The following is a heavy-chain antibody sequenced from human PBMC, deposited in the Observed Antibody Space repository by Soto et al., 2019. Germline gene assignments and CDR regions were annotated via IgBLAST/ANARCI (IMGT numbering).Heavy chain of an antibody. V-gene: IGHV3-30-3*01. CDR2: ISYDGSNK. CDR1: GFTFSSYA. J-gene: IGHJ5*02. D-gene: IGHD5-12*01. CDR3: ARDPVDGYAFFDN. Sequence: GGSLRLSCAASGFTFSSYAMHWVRQAPGKGLEWVAVISYDGSNKYYADSVKGRFTISRDNSKNTLYLQMNSLRAEDTAVYWCARDPVDGYAFFDNWGQGALVTVSS.